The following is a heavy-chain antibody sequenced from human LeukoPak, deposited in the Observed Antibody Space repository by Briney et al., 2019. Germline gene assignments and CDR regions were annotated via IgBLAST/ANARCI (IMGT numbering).Heavy chain of an antibody. V-gene: IGHV1-2*06. Sequence: ASVKVSCKASGYTFTGYYMHWVRQAPGQGLEWMGRINPNSGGTNYAQKFQGRVTMTRDTSISTAYMELSRLRSDDTAVYYCARRRGSGSYQMDYWGQGTLVTVPS. CDR2: INPNSGGT. D-gene: IGHD3-10*01. CDR1: GYTFTGYY. CDR3: ARRRGSGSYQMDY. J-gene: IGHJ4*02.